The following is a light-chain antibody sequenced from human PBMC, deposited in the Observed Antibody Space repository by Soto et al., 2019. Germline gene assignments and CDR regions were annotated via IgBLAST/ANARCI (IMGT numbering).Light chain of an antibody. Sequence: EIELTQSPATLSVSPGERATLSCRSSQRVSSNLAWYQQKPGQAPRLLIYGASTRATGIPARFSGSGSGTEFTLTISSLQSEDFAVYCCQQYNNWPGTFGQGTKVDIK. J-gene: IGKJ1*01. CDR3: QQYNNWPGT. CDR1: QRVSSN. V-gene: IGKV3-15*01. CDR2: GAS.